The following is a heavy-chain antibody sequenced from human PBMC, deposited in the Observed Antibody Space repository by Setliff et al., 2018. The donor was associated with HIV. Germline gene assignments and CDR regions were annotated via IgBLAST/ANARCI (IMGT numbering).Heavy chain of an antibody. D-gene: IGHD5-18*01. CDR2: IYYSGST. CDR1: GASISTYY. J-gene: IGHJ3*02. CDR3: ARGVTHPPPFGAFDI. V-gene: IGHV4-59*01. Sequence: SETLSLTCTVSGASISTYYWSWIRQSPGKGLEWIGYIYYSGSTKYNPSLKSRLTISVDTSKNQFSLKLRSVTAADTAFYYCARGVTHPPPFGAFDIWGLGTLVTVSS.